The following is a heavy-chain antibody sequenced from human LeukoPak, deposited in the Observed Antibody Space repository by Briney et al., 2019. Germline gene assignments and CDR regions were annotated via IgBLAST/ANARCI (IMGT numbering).Heavy chain of an antibody. CDR3: ARVRTAMTNHFDY. J-gene: IGHJ4*02. V-gene: IGHV3-7*04. Sequence: AGGSLRLSRAASGFIFTGYWMSWVRQAPGKGLEWVANINQDGSEKYYVDSVKGRFTISRDNAKNSLYLQMNSLRAEDTAVYFCARVRTAMTNHFDYWGQGTLVTVSS. D-gene: IGHD5-18*01. CDR2: INQDGSEK. CDR1: GFIFTGYW.